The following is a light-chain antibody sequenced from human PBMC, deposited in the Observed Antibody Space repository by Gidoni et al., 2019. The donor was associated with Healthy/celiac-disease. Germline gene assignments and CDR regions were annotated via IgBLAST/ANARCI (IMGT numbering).Light chain of an antibody. Sequence: QSVWTQPPSVSAAQGQKVTISCSGSSSNLGNNYVTWYQQLPGTAPKLLLYENNKRPSGIPDRFSGSKSGTSATLGITGLQTGDEADYYCGTWDSSLSAVVFGGGTKLTVL. CDR3: GTWDSSLSAVV. CDR2: ENN. V-gene: IGLV1-51*02. J-gene: IGLJ2*01. CDR1: SSNLGNNY.